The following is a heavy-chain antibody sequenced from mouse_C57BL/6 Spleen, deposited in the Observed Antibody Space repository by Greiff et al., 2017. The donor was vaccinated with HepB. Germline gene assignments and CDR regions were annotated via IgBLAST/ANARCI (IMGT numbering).Heavy chain of an antibody. V-gene: IGHV1-52*01. CDR1: GYTFTSYW. J-gene: IGHJ1*03. D-gene: IGHD1-1*01. CDR2: IDPSDSET. CDR3: ARSAFITTVVADFDV. Sequence: QVQLQQPGAELVRPGSSVKLSCKASGYTFTSYWMHWVKQRPIQGLEWIGNIDPSDSETHYNQKFKDKATLTVDKSSSTAYMQLSSLTSEDSAVYYCARSAFITTVVADFDVWGTGTTVTVSS.